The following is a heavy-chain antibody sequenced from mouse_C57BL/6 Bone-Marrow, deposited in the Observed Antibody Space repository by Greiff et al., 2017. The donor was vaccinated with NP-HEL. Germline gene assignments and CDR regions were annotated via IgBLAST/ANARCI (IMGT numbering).Heavy chain of an antibody. J-gene: IGHJ4*01. D-gene: IGHD2-3*01. Sequence: QVQLKESGPGLVQPSQSLSITCTVSGFSLTSYGVHWVRQSPGKGLEWLGVIWSGGSTDYNAAFISRLSISKDNSKSQVFFKMNSLQADDTAIYYCARKRGDDGYYDAMDYWGQGTSVTVSS. CDR1: GFSLTSYG. V-gene: IGHV2-2*01. CDR2: IWSGGST. CDR3: ARKRGDDGYYDAMDY.